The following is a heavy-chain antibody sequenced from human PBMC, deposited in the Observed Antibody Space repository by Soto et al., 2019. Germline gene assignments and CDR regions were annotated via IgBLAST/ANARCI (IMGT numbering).Heavy chain of an antibody. V-gene: IGHV1-3*01. CDR1: GYTFTSYA. D-gene: IGHD2-21*01. CDR2: INAGNGNT. Sequence: ASVKVSCKASGYTFTSYAMHWVRQAPGQRLEWMGWINAGNGNTKYSQKFQGRVTITRDTSASTAYMELSSLRSEDTAVYYCARDLTLCGGDCYSPPPVYYYYMDVWGKGTTVTVSS. CDR3: ARDLTLCGGDCYSPPPVYYYYMDV. J-gene: IGHJ6*03.